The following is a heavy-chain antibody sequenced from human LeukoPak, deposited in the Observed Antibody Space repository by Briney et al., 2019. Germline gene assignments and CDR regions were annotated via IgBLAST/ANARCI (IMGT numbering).Heavy chain of an antibody. CDR3: AREGDVRWLQLFGWFDP. V-gene: IGHV1-2*02. CDR2: INPNSGGT. Sequence: ASVKVSCKASGYTFTGYYMHWVRQAPGQGLEWMGWINPNSGGTNYAQKFQGRVTMTRDTSISTAYMELGRLRSDDTAVYYCAREGDVRWLQLFGWFDPWGQGTLVTVSS. CDR1: GYTFTGYY. J-gene: IGHJ5*02. D-gene: IGHD5-24*01.